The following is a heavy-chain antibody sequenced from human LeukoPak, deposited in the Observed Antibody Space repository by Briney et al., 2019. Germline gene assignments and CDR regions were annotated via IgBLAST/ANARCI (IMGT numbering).Heavy chain of an antibody. Sequence: GGSLRLSCSASGFTFNRFYLHWVRQAPGKGLEFVSHISSNGATTYYADSVKGRSTISRDNSKNTVFLQINSLRSEDTAVYYCAKDHGSGSYYHPHYWGQGTLVTVSS. J-gene: IGHJ4*02. V-gene: IGHV3-64*04. CDR3: AKDHGSGSYYHPHY. D-gene: IGHD3-10*01. CDR2: ISSNGATT. CDR1: GFTFNRFY.